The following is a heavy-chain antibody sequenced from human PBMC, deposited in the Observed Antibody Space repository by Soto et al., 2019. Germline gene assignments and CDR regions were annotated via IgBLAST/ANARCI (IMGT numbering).Heavy chain of an antibody. D-gene: IGHD3-10*01. V-gene: IGHV4-39*01. CDR2: IYYTGNT. CDR1: GDSIRSSTYY. Sequence: SETLSLTCTVAGDSIRSSTYYWGWVRQPPGKGLEWIGSIYYTGNTYFNPSLKSRVTISVDTSKNQFSLNLNSVTVADTAVYYCVSNYGSGRPPYFYYGMDVWGQGTTVTVSS. CDR3: VSNYGSGRPPYFYYGMDV. J-gene: IGHJ6*02.